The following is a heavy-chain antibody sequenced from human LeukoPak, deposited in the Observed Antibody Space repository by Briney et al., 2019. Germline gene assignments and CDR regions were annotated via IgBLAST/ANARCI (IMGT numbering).Heavy chain of an antibody. V-gene: IGHV3-33*06. CDR1: GFTFSSYG. Sequence: GGSLRLSCAASGFTFSSYGMHWVRQPPGKGLEWVAVIWYDGSNKYYADSVKGRFTISRDNSKNTLYLQMNSLRAEDTAVYYCAKDRDYDFWSGYLDYWGQGTLVTVSS. CDR2: IWYDGSNK. D-gene: IGHD3-3*01. CDR3: AKDRDYDFWSGYLDY. J-gene: IGHJ4*02.